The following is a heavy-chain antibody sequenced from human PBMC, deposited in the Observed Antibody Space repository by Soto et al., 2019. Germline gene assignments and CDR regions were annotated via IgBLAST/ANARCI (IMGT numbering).Heavy chain of an antibody. V-gene: IGHV1-18*04. CDR2: ISPYNGNA. Sequence: ASVKVSCKASGYSFTTYDISWLRQAPGQGLEWMGRISPYNGNANYAQNFQDRVTMTADTSSSTAYMELRGLRSDDTAIYYCATSYDSGFDPWGQGTLVTVSS. CDR3: ATSYDSGFDP. CDR1: GYSFTTYD. D-gene: IGHD3-3*01. J-gene: IGHJ5*02.